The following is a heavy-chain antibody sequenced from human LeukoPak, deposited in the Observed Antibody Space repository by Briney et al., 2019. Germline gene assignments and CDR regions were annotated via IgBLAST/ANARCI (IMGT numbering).Heavy chain of an antibody. J-gene: IGHJ5*02. CDR3: ARDVAYYGSGSYYDNWFDP. D-gene: IGHD3-10*01. Sequence: ASVKVSCKASGYTFTSYGISWVRQAPGQGLEWMGWISAYNGNTNYAQKFQGRVTMTRDTSISTAYMELSRLRSDDTAVYYCARDVAYYGSGSYYDNWFDPWGQGTLVTVSS. CDR2: ISAYNGNT. V-gene: IGHV1-18*01. CDR1: GYTFTSYG.